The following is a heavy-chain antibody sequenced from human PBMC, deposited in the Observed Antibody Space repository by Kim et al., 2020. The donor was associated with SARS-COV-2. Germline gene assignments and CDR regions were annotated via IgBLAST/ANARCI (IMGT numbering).Heavy chain of an antibody. D-gene: IGHD3-16*01. CDR2: S. J-gene: IGHJ4*02. V-gene: IGHV4-31*02. Sequence: SYSNSSLKSRVTISVDTSKNQFSLRLASVPAADTAVYYCARGAVSSAGGDFWGQGTLVTVSS. CDR3: ARGAVSSAGGDF.